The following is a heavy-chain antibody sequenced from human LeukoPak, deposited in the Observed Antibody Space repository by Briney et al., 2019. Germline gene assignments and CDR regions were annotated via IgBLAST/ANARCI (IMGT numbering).Heavy chain of an antibody. V-gene: IGHV3-7*01. CDR3: ARDLITMVDY. D-gene: IGHD3-10*01. J-gene: IGHJ4*02. CDR2: IKQDGSEK. Sequence: PGGSLRLSCAASGFTLSRYRMSWVRQAPGKGLEWVANIKQDGSEKYYVDSVKGRFTISRDNAKNSLYLQMNSLRAEDTAVYYCARDLITMVDYWGQGTLVTVSS. CDR1: GFTLSRYR.